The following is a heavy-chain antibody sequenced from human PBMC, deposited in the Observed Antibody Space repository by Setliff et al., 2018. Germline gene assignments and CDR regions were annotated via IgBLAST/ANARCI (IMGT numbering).Heavy chain of an antibody. V-gene: IGHV4-39*07. D-gene: IGHD6-19*01. CDR1: GGSTNSDDY. CDR3: TNWYRGGWHSNY. CDR2: VEYSGTT. Sequence: SSETLSLTCIVSGGSTNSDDYWGWIRQSPGKGLEWIGHVEYSGTTYYNPSPRSRVTMLVDASKNQFSLRLSPVTAADTAVYFCTNWYRGGWHSNYWGQGTLVTVSS. J-gene: IGHJ4*02.